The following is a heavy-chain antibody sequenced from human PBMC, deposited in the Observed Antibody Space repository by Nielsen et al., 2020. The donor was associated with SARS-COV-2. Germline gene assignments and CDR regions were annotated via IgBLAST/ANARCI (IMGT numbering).Heavy chain of an antibody. CDR3: ARGRQQLVPYFQH. Sequence: ASVKVSCKASGYTFTGYYMHWVRQAPGQGLEWMGRINPNSGGTNYAQKFQGRVTMTRDTSISTACMELSRLRSDDTAVYYCARGRQQLVPYFQHWGQGTLVTVSS. D-gene: IGHD6-13*01. V-gene: IGHV1-2*06. CDR1: GYTFTGYY. CDR2: INPNSGGT. J-gene: IGHJ1*01.